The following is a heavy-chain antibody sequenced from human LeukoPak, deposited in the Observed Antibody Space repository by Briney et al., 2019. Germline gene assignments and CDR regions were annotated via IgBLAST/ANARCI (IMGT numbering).Heavy chain of an antibody. J-gene: IGHJ4*02. Sequence: GGSLRLSCAASGFTFSSYTINWVRQAPGKGLEWDSSITSSSYIYYADSVKGRFTISRDNAKNSLYLQMNSLRAEDTAVYYCARDRDYDYVWGSYRPDYFDYWGQGTLVTVSS. V-gene: IGHV3-21*01. CDR1: GFTFSSYT. D-gene: IGHD3-16*02. CDR2: ITSSSYI. CDR3: ARDRDYDYVWGSYRPDYFDY.